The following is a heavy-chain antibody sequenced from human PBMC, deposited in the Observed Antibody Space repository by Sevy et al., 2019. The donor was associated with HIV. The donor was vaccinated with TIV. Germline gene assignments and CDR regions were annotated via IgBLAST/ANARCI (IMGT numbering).Heavy chain of an antibody. CDR3: AREDSGSFHAAFDI. D-gene: IGHD1-26*01. V-gene: IGHV3-7*01. CDR2: IKQDGSEK. J-gene: IGHJ3*02. Sequence: GGSLRLSCAASGFTFSSYWMSWVRQAPGKGLEWVANIKQDGSEKYYVYSVKGRFTISRDNAKNSLYLQMNSLRAEDTAVYYCAREDSGSFHAAFDIWGQGTMVTVSS. CDR1: GFTFSSYW.